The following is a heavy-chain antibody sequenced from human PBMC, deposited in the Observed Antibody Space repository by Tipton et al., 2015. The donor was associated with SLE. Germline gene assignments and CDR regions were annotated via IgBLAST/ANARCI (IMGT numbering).Heavy chain of an antibody. Sequence: TLSLTCTVSGGSISRSTYYWGWIRQPPGKGLEWIGNIYHTGTTYYIPSLKSRVTISIDTSKNNFSLKMTAVTAADTAVYYCARLSTDYADRSGYGYFDHWGQGTLVTVSS. J-gene: IGHJ4*02. CDR3: ARLSTDYADRSGYGYFDH. CDR2: IYHTGTT. D-gene: IGHD3-22*01. CDR1: GGSISRSTYY. V-gene: IGHV4-39*02.